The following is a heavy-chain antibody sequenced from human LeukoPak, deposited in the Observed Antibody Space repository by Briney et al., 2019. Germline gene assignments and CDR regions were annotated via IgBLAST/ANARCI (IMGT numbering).Heavy chain of an antibody. CDR2: ISGSGGST. CDR3: ASLPLSGSYFYGMDV. J-gene: IGHJ6*02. V-gene: IGHV3-23*01. Sequence: PGGSLRLSCAASGFTFSSYAMSWVRQAPVKGLEWVSAISGSGGSTYYADSVKGRFTISRDNSKNTLYLQMNSLRAEDTAVYYCASLPLSGSYFYGMDVWGQGTTVTASS. CDR1: GFTFSSYA. D-gene: IGHD6-19*01.